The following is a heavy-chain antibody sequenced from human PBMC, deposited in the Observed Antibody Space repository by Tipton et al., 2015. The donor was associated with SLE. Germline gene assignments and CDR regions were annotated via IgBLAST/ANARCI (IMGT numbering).Heavy chain of an antibody. Sequence: SLRLSCAASGFTFSSYAMSWVRQAPGKGLEWVSVIYSGGSTYYADSVKGRFTISRDNSKNTLYLQMNSLRAEDTAVYYCARGYSGYDYVDYWGQGTLVTVSS. V-gene: IGHV3-23*03. CDR2: IYSGGST. D-gene: IGHD5-12*01. CDR3: ARGYSGYDYVDY. CDR1: GFTFSSYA. J-gene: IGHJ4*02.